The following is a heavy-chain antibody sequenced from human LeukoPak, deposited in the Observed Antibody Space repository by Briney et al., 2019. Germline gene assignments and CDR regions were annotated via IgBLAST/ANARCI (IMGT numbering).Heavy chain of an antibody. CDR3: ARGTRFPEDSSGWTPADDAFDI. D-gene: IGHD6-19*01. J-gene: IGHJ3*02. CDR2: IIPILGIA. CDR1: GGTFSSYA. Sequence: ASVKVSCKASGGTFSSYAISWVRQAPGQGLEWMGRIIPILGIANYAQKFQGRVTITADKSTSTAYMELSSLRSEDTAVYYCARGTRFPEDSSGWTPADDAFDIWGQGTMVTVSS. V-gene: IGHV1-69*04.